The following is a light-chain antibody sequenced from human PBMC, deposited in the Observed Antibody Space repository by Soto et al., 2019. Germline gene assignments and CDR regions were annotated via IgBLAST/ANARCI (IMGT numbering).Light chain of an antibody. CDR2: DDN. J-gene: IGLJ1*01. CDR1: SSNIGGNS. CDR3: GSWDSSLSAYV. V-gene: IGLV1-51*01. Sequence: QSVLTQPPSVSAAPGQKVTISCSGSSSNIGGNSVSWYQQLPGTAPKLLIYDDNKRPSGIPDRFSGSKSGTSATLGITGFQTGDEADYYCGSWDSSLSAYVFGTGTKSPS.